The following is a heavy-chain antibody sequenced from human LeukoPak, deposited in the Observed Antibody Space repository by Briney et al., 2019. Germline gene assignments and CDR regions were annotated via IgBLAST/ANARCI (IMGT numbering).Heavy chain of an antibody. CDR2: ISSSSSTI. J-gene: IGHJ4*02. V-gene: IGHV3-48*02. CDR1: GFTFSSYA. CDR3: ARDYRWIAVAGGYFDY. D-gene: IGHD6-19*01. Sequence: PGGSLRLSCAASGFTFSSYAMDWVRQAPGKGLEWASYISSSSSTIYYADSVKGRFTISRDNAKNSLYLQMNSLRDEDTAVYYCARDYRWIAVAGGYFDYWGQGTLVTVSS.